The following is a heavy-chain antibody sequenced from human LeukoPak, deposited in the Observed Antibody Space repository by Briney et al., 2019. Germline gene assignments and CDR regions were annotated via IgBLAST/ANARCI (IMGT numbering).Heavy chain of an antibody. D-gene: IGHD3-10*01. CDR3: ARDRGSGSYYKEPDY. J-gene: IGHJ4*02. V-gene: IGHV3-11*04. CDR1: GFTFSDYY. Sequence: PGGSLRLSCAASGFTFSDYYMSWIRQAPGKGLEWVSYISSSGSTIYYADSVKGRFTISRDNAKNSLYLQMNSLRAEDTAVYYCARDRGSGSYYKEPDYWGQGTLVTVSS. CDR2: ISSSGSTI.